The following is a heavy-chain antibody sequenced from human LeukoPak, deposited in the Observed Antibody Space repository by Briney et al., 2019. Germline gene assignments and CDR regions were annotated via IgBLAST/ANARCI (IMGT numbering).Heavy chain of an antibody. CDR3: AKRYYYDSSGYYQHFDH. D-gene: IGHD3-22*01. V-gene: IGHV3-30*18. J-gene: IGHJ4*02. CDR1: GFTFSKFG. CDR2: ISYDGSNQ. Sequence: GRSLRLSCAASGFTFSKFGIHWVRQAPGKGLDWVALISYDGSNQYYAESVKGRFTISRDNSKNTLYLQMNSLRAEDTAVYYCAKRYYYDSSGYYQHFDHWGQGTLVTVSS.